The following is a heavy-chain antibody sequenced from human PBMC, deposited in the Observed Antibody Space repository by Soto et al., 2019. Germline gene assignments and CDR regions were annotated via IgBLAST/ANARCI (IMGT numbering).Heavy chain of an antibody. V-gene: IGHV1-69*06. CDR1: GGTFSSYA. CDR3: ARGYSSGWYVAGYYYYGMDV. J-gene: IGHJ6*02. CDR2: IIPIFGTA. Sequence: QVQLVQSGAEVKKPGSSVKVSCKASGGTFSSYAISWVRQAPGQGLEWMGGIIPIFGTANYAQKFQGRVTITADKSTSTAYRELRSLRTEDTAFYYCARGYSSGWYVAGYYYYGMDVWGQGTRSPSP. D-gene: IGHD6-13*01.